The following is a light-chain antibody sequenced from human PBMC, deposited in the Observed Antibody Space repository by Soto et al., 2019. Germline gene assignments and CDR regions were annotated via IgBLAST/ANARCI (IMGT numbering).Light chain of an antibody. Sequence: EIVMTQSPATLSVSPGERATLSCRASQSVSSNLAWYQQKPGQAPRLLIYGASTRATGIPDRFSGSGSGTDFTLTISRLEPEDFAVYYCQQRSNWLSITFGQGTRLEIK. CDR3: QQRSNWLSIT. CDR1: QSVSSN. V-gene: IGKV3-11*01. CDR2: GAS. J-gene: IGKJ5*01.